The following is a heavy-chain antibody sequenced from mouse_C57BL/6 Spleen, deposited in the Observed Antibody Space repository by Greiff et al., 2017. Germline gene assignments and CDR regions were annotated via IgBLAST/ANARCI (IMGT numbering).Heavy chain of an antibody. V-gene: IGHV1-82*01. CDR3: ARSLYYDYDGDFGY. J-gene: IGHJ2*01. Sequence: QVQLQQSGPELVKPGASVKISCKASGYAFSSSWMNWVQQRPGKGLEWIGRIYPGDGDTNYNGKFKGKATLTADKSTSKAYMQLSSLTSEDSAVYFCARSLYYDYDGDFGYWGQGTTLTVSS. D-gene: IGHD2-4*01. CDR1: GYAFSSSW. CDR2: IYPGDGDT.